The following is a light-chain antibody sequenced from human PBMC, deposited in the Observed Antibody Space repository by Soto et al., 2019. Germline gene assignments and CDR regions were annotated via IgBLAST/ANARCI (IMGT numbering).Light chain of an antibody. CDR1: SSDVGSYNL. CDR3: CSYAGSSTNVV. Sequence: QSALTQPASVSGSPGQSITISCTGTSSDVGSYNLVSWYQQHPGKAPKLMIYEGSKRPSGVSNRFSGSKSGNTASRTISGLQAEDEAAYYCCSYAGSSTNVVFGGGTTVTVL. CDR2: EGS. J-gene: IGLJ2*01. V-gene: IGLV2-23*01.